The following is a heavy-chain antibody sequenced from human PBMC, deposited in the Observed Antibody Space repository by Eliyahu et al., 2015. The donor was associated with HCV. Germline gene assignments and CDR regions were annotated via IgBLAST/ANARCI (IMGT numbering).Heavy chain of an antibody. CDR2: INHSGST. CDR3: ARRRVGATGFDY. CDR1: GGSFSGYY. V-gene: IGHV4-34*01. D-gene: IGHD1-26*01. J-gene: IGHJ4*02. Sequence: QVQLQQWGAGLLKPSETLSLTCAVYGGSFSGYYWGWIRQPPGKGLEWIGEINHSGSTNYNPSLKSRVTISVDTSKNQFSLKLSSVTAADTAVYYCARRRVGATGFDYWGQGTLVTVSS.